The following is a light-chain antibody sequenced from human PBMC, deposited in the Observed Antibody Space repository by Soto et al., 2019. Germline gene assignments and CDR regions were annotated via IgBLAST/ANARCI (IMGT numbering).Light chain of an antibody. CDR2: SNT. V-gene: IGLV1-44*01. Sequence: QSVLTQPPSASGTPGQRVTISCSGSSSNIGSHTVNWYQQLPGTAPRLLIYSNTQRPSWVPDRFSGSKSGTSASLAISGLQSEYEADYYCAAWDDSLNGLVFGGGTKLTVL. CDR3: AAWDDSLNGLV. J-gene: IGLJ2*01. CDR1: SSNIGSHT.